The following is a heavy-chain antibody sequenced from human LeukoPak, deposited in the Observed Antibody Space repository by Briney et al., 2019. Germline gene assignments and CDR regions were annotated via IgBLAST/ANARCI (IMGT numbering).Heavy chain of an antibody. CDR1: NGYISNYF. V-gene: IGHV4-4*07. Sequence: SETLSLTCTVSNGYISNYFGRCIRQPAGKGLEWIGRIYTTGSNNYNPSLRSRVTMSVDASEKQFSLRLTSVTAADTAVYYCARAPSETRYSRASEYYFEYWGQGILVTVSS. D-gene: IGHD3-9*01. CDR2: IYTTGSN. J-gene: IGHJ4*02. CDR3: ARAPSETRYSRASEYYFEY.